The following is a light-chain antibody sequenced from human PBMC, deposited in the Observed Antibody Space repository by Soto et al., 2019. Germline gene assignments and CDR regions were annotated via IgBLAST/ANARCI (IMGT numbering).Light chain of an antibody. CDR2: DVR. CDR1: TSDVGSYNY. J-gene: IGLJ3*02. CDR3: CSYAGSYVWV. Sequence: QSVLTQPRSVSGSPGQSVSISCTGTTSDVGSYNYVSWYQQHPGIAPRLMIYDVRKRPSGVPDRFSGSKSGNTASLTISGLRAEDEADYYCCSYAGSYVWVFGGGTKVTVL. V-gene: IGLV2-11*01.